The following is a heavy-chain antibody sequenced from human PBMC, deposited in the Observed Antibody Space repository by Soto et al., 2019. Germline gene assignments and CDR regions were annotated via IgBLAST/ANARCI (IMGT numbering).Heavy chain of an antibody. CDR3: ARDDPFPQSLLPRYYHYGMDV. V-gene: IGHV1-46*01. Sequence: GASVKVSCKASGYTFTSYYMHWVRQAPGQGLEWMGIINPSGGSTSYAQKFQGRVTMTRDTSTSTVYMELSSLRSEDTAVYYCARDDPFPQSLLPRYYHYGMDVWGQGTTVTVSS. J-gene: IGHJ6*02. CDR1: GYTFTSYY. CDR2: INPSGGST. D-gene: IGHD3-3*02.